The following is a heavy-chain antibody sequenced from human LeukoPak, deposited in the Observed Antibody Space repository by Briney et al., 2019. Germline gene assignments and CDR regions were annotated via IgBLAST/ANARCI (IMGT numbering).Heavy chain of an antibody. CDR3: ARVMTTVTTYTYYYYYYYMDV. V-gene: IGHV1-18*01. CDR2: ISAYNGNT. D-gene: IGHD4-17*01. CDR1: GYTFTSYG. Sequence: ASVKVSCKASGYTFTSYGISWVRQAPGQGLEWMGWISAYNGNTNYAQKFQGRVTITTDESTSTAYMELSSLRSEDTAVYYCARVMTTVTTYTYYYYYYYMDVWGKGTTVTVSS. J-gene: IGHJ6*03.